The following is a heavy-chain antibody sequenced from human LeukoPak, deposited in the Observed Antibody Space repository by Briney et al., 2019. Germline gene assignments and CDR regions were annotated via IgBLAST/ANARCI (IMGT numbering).Heavy chain of an antibody. Sequence: GESLKISCKGPRHSFHSQWIGWVRQMPGKGLEWMGIIYPDDSGTRYSPSFQGQVTISADKSISTAYLQWNSLEASDSAIYYCARRGDSDFRIDWGQGTLVTVSS. J-gene: IGHJ4*02. D-gene: IGHD2-21*02. CDR2: IYPDDSGT. CDR1: RHSFHSQW. V-gene: IGHV5-51*01. CDR3: ARRGDSDFRID.